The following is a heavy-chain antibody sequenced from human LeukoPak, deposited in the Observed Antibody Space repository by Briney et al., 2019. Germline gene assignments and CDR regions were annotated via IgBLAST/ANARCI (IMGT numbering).Heavy chain of an antibody. Sequence: SETLSLTCTVSGGSISSSSYYWGWIRQPPGKGLEWIGSIYYSGSTNYNPSLKSRVTISVDTSKNQFSLKLSSVTAADTAVYYCARADSPDYYYGMDVWGQGTTVTVSS. CDR1: GGSISSSSYY. J-gene: IGHJ6*02. D-gene: IGHD2-21*01. CDR2: IYYSGST. CDR3: ARADSPDYYYGMDV. V-gene: IGHV4-39*07.